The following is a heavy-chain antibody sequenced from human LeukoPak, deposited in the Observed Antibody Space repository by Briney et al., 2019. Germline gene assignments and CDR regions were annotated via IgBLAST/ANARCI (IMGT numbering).Heavy chain of an antibody. D-gene: IGHD4-17*01. CDR2: ISAYNGNT. V-gene: IGHV1-18*01. J-gene: IGHJ4*02. Sequence: ASVKVSCSTSGYTFSSYDVIWVRLAPGQGLEWMGWISAYNGNTNYAQKLQGRVTMTTDTSTSTAYMELRSLRSDDTAVYYCARDRPTVTTILDYWGQGTLVTVSS. CDR3: ARDRPTVTTILDY. CDR1: GYTFSSYD.